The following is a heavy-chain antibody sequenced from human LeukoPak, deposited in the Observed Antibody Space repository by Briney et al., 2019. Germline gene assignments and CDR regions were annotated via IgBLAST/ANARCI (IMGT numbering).Heavy chain of an antibody. CDR1: GYTFTSYD. Sequence: ASVKVSCKASGYTFTSYDINWVRQATGQGLEWMGWMNPNSGNTGYAQKFQGRVTMTRNTSISTAYMELSSLRSEDTAVYYCARGYNKIMVRGVTIRWFDPWGQGTLVTVSS. CDR2: MNPNSGNT. D-gene: IGHD3-10*01. CDR3: ARGYNKIMVRGVTIRWFDP. J-gene: IGHJ5*02. V-gene: IGHV1-8*02.